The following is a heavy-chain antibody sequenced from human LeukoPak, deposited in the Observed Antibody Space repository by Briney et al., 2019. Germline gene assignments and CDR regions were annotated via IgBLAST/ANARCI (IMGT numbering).Heavy chain of an antibody. D-gene: IGHD2-15*01. V-gene: IGHV3-30*03. CDR2: ISYDGSNK. CDR1: GFTFSSYG. CDR3: ARERVVAATPIYYYYGMDV. Sequence: GGSLRLSCAASGFTFSSYGMHWVRQAPGKGLEWVAVISYDGSNKYYADSVKGRFTISRDNSKNTLYLQMNSLRAEDTAVYYCARERVVAATPIYYYYGMDVWGQGTTVTVSS. J-gene: IGHJ6*02.